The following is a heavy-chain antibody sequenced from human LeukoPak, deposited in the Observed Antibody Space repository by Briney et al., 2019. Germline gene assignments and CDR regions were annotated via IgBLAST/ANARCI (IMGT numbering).Heavy chain of an antibody. D-gene: IGHD5-12*01. CDR2: ISSSSSYT. J-gene: IGHJ4*02. V-gene: IGHV3-11*05. CDR1: GFTFSDYY. CDR3: ARGGDSGYDWVDY. Sequence: GGSLRLSCAASGFTFSDYYMSWIRQAPGKGLEWVSYISSSSSYTNYADSVKGRFTISRDNAKNSLYLQMNSLRAEDTAVYYWARGGDSGYDWVDYWGQGTLVSVSS.